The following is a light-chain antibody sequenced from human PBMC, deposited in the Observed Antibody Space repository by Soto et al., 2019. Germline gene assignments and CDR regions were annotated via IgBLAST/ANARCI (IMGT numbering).Light chain of an antibody. CDR3: QQYGSSPGT. V-gene: IGKV3-20*01. J-gene: IGKJ1*01. CDR1: QSISSNY. Sequence: EIVLKQSPGTLSLSPWERATLSCRASQSISSNYLAWYQQKPGQAPRLLIFGASNRATGIPDRFSGSGSGTDFTLTISRLEPEDFAVYYCQQYGSSPGTFGQGTKVDIK. CDR2: GAS.